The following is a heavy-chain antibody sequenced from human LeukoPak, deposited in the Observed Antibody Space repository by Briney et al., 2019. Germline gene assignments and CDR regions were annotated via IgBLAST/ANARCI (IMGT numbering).Heavy chain of an antibody. D-gene: IGHD2-2*01. CDR1: GFTFSSYA. Sequence: GRSLRLSCAASGFTFSSYAMHWVCQAPGKGLEWVAVISYDGSNKYYADSVKGRFTISRDNSKNTLYLQMNSLRAEDTAVYYCARASKVYCSSTSCYKDYWGQGTLVTVSS. CDR3: ARASKVYCSSTSCYKDY. CDR2: ISYDGSNK. V-gene: IGHV3-30-3*01. J-gene: IGHJ4*02.